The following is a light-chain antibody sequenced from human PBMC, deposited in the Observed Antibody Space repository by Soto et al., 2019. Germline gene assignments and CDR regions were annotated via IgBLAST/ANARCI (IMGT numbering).Light chain of an antibody. CDR3: KQYNSFRT. Sequence: DIQMTQSPSTLSASVGDSVTITCRASQSVSNSLAWYQQRPGKAPKLLIFDASSFESGVPSRFSGSGSGTEFTLTIRSLQPDEFATYYRKQYNSFRTFGQGTKVEIK. CDR1: QSVSNS. V-gene: IGKV1-5*01. J-gene: IGKJ1*01. CDR2: DAS.